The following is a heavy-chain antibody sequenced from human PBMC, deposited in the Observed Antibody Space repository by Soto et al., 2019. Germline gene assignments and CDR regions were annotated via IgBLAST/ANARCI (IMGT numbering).Heavy chain of an antibody. J-gene: IGHJ5*02. D-gene: IGHD1-1*01. CDR3: ARLEQLNWFDP. Sequence: LQLQESGPGLVNPSETLSLTCTVSGGSISSSSYYWGWIRHPPGKGLEWIGSMYYSGSTSYNPPIKSRVTISVDTSKNQFSLNLSSVTAADTAVYYCARLEQLNWFDPWGQGTLVTVSS. CDR2: MYYSGST. V-gene: IGHV4-39*01. CDR1: GGSISSSSYY.